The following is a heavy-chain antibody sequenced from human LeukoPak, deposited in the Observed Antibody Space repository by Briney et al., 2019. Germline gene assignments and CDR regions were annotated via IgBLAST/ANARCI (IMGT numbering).Heavy chain of an antibody. CDR2: IYYSGTT. Sequence: SETLYLTCTLSGGSITRSGYYWGWIRQPPGKGLEWIGNIYYSGTTYYNPSLKSRVTISVDTSKNQFSLKLSSVTAADTAVYYCARNEYGDHSLDYWGQGTLVTVSS. CDR3: ARNEYGDHSLDY. D-gene: IGHD4-17*01. CDR1: GGSITRSGYY. J-gene: IGHJ4*02. V-gene: IGHV4-39*07.